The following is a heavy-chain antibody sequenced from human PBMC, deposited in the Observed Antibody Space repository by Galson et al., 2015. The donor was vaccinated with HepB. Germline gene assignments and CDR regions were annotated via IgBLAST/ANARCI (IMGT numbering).Heavy chain of an antibody. D-gene: IGHD3-10*01. CDR1: GFSLSTSGMC. CDR3: ARTAYGSGSYFFNY. Sequence: PALVKPTQALTLTCTFSGFSLSTSGMCVSWIRQPPGKALEWLARIDWDDDKYYSTSLKTRLTISKDTSKNQVVLTMTNMDPVDTATYYCARTAYGSGSYFFNYWGQGTLVTVSS. V-gene: IGHV2-70*11. CDR2: IDWDDDK. J-gene: IGHJ4*02.